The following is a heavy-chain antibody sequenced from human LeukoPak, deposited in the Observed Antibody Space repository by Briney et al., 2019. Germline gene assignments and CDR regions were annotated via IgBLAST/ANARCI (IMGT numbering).Heavy chain of an antibody. Sequence: GGSLKISFEGSGYSFTSYWIGWVRQMPGKGLEWMGIIYPGDSDIRYSPSFQGQVTISADKSISTAYLQWSSLKASGTAMYYCARQFGGNSEFDYWGQGTLVTVSS. D-gene: IGHD4-23*01. CDR2: IYPGDSDI. CDR3: ARQFGGNSEFDY. J-gene: IGHJ4*02. CDR1: GYSFTSYW. V-gene: IGHV5-51*01.